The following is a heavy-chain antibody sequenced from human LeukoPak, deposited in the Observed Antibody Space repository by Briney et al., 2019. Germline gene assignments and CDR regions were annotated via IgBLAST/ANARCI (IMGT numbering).Heavy chain of an antibody. Sequence: PGGSLRLSCAASGFPVRNSAMSWVRQAPGKGLDWVSAISVSGDKTYYADSVKGRFTISRDNSKNTLYLQMNSLRGEDTAVYYCATRGGGTSSSYYRDNWGQGTLVTVSS. J-gene: IGHJ4*02. CDR2: ISVSGDKT. CDR1: GFPVRNSA. CDR3: ATRGGGTSSSYYRDN. D-gene: IGHD2-15*01. V-gene: IGHV3-23*01.